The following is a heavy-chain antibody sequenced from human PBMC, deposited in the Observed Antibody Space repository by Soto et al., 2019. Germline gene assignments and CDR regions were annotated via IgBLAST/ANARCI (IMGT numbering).Heavy chain of an antibody. CDR2: ISSSSSYI. V-gene: IGHV3-21*01. J-gene: IGHJ4*02. CDR1: GFTFSSYI. CDR3: ANNPVNSRYDHFAY. D-gene: IGHD5-12*01. Sequence: GGSLRISCAASGFTFSSYIMYWVRQAPGKGLEWVSSISSSSSYIYYADSVKGRFTISRDNAKNSLYLQMNSLRAEDTAVYYCANNPVNSRYDHFAYWGQGTLVTVS.